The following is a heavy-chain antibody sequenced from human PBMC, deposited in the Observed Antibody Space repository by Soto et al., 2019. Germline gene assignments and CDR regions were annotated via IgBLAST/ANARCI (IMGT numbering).Heavy chain of an antibody. CDR2: IIPVFGKA. Sequence: QVQLVQSGAEVKKPGSSVKVSCKASGGTFSRSAINWVRQAPGQGLEWMGGIIPVFGKANYAQKFQGRVTITADESTTTGYMELRSLTSDDTAVYYCARDGTLYDSSGYYYVYWGQGSLVTVSS. CDR1: GGTFSRSA. J-gene: IGHJ4*02. D-gene: IGHD3-22*01. CDR3: ARDGTLYDSSGYYYVY. V-gene: IGHV1-69*01.